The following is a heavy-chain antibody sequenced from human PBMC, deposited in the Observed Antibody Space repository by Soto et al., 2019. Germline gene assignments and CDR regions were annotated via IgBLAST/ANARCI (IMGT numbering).Heavy chain of an antibody. V-gene: IGHV4-34*01. J-gene: IGHJ3*02. CDR3: ARGIRNNVLRYFGGDAFDI. CDR1: GGSFSGYY. CDR2: INHSGST. D-gene: IGHD3-9*01. Sequence: QVQLQQWGAGLLKPSETLSLTCAVYGGSFSGYYWSWIRQPPGKGLEWIGEINHSGSTNYNPSLKRRVTISVDTSKNQFSLKLSSVTAADTAVYYCARGIRNNVLRYFGGDAFDIWGQGTMVTVSS.